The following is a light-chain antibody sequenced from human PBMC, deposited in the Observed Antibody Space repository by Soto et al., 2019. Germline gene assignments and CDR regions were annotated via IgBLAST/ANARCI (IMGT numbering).Light chain of an antibody. V-gene: IGKV3-20*01. CDR1: ENIYTN. CDR3: HLYGASPPT. CDR2: GAS. Sequence: EIVMTQSPATLSVSPGERGTLSCRASENIYTNLAWYQQKPGQAPRLLISGASGRATGIPDRFSASGSGTDFTLTISRLEPEDSAVFYCHLYGASPPTFGQGTKVDIK. J-gene: IGKJ1*01.